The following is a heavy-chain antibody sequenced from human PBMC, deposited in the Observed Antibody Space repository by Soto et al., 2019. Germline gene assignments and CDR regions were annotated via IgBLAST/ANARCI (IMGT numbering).Heavy chain of an antibody. V-gene: IGHV4-61*01. CDR1: GGSVSSVKYF. Sequence: PSETRSRTWNVSGGSVSSVKYFWIWIRQPPGKVLEWIAYIYNNGNTNYNPSLKSRATISVDTSKNQCSLKLTSVTAADSAVYFCARTVMPVGNLAAFDHWGQGVLVTVSS. J-gene: IGHJ4*02. CDR2: IYNNGNT. CDR3: ARTVMPVGNLAAFDH. D-gene: IGHD7-27*01.